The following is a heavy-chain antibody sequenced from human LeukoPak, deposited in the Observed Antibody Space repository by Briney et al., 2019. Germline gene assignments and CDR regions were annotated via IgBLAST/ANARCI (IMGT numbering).Heavy chain of an antibody. CDR2: ISYDGSNK. CDR3: AKRYCSSTSCSYFDY. D-gene: IGHD2-2*01. V-gene: IGHV3-30*18. CDR1: GLTFSSYG. J-gene: IGHJ4*02. Sequence: PGGSLRLSCAASGLTFSSYGMHWVRQAPGKGLEWVAVISYDGSNKYYADSVKGRFTISRDNSKNTLYLQMNSLRAEDTAVYYCAKRYCSSTSCSYFDYWGQGTLVTVSS.